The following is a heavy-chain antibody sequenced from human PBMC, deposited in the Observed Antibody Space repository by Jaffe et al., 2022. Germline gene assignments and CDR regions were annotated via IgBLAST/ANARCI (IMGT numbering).Heavy chain of an antibody. D-gene: IGHD3-10*01. Sequence: EVQLVESGGGLVQPGRSLRLSCAASGFTFDDYAMHWVRQAPGKGLEWVSGISWNSGSIGYADSVKGRFTISRDNAKNSLYLQMNSLRAEDTALYYCAKGIGAGLSKGSPDYWGQGTLVTVSS. CDR2: ISWNSGSI. J-gene: IGHJ4*02. V-gene: IGHV3-9*01. CDR1: GFTFDDYA. CDR3: AKGIGAGLSKGSPDY.